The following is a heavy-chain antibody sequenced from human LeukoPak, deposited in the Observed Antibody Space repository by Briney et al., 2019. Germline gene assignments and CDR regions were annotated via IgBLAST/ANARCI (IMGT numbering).Heavy chain of an antibody. CDR2: ISGGGDDT. CDR3: AKTPASDFWGPFDY. Sequence: PGESLRLSCAASGLTFSSHAMNWVRQPPGRGLEWVSYISGGGDDTHYADSVRGRFTVSRDNSKNTLFLLMSSLKDEDTAFYYCAKTPASDFWGPFDYWGQGTLVSVSS. V-gene: IGHV3-23*01. CDR1: GLTFSSHA. J-gene: IGHJ4*02. D-gene: IGHD7-27*01.